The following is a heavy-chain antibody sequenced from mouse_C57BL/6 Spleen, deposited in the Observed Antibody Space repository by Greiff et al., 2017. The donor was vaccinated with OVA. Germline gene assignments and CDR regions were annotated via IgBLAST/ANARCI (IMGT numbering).Heavy chain of an antibody. CDR1: GFTFTDYY. D-gene: IGHD2-4*01. V-gene: IGHV7-3*01. Sequence: EVMLVESGGGLVQPGGSLSLSCAASGFTFTDYYMSWVRQPPGKALEWLGFIRNKANGYTTEYSVSVKGRFTISRDNSQSILSLQKNALRAEDSATYYCPRYADYDEAWFAYWGQGTLVTVSA. J-gene: IGHJ3*01. CDR2: IRNKANGYTT. CDR3: PRYADYDEAWFAY.